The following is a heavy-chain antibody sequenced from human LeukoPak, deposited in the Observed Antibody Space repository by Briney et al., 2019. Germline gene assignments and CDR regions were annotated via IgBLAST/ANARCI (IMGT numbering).Heavy chain of an antibody. CDR2: INPNSGGT. CDR3: ATAGPPGYCSSTSCYGIYGMDV. D-gene: IGHD2-2*01. J-gene: IGHJ6*02. V-gene: IGHV1-2*02. Sequence: AASVKVSCKASGYTFTDYYMHWVRQAPGQGLEWMGWINPNSGGTNYAQKFQGRVTMTRDTSISTAYMELSRLRADDTAVYYCATAGPPGYCSSTSCYGIYGMDVWGQGTTVTVSS. CDR1: GYTFTDYY.